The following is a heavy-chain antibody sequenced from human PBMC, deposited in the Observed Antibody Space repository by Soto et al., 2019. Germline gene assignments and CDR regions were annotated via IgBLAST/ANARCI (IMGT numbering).Heavy chain of an antibody. CDR1: GFTFSSYA. CDR2: ISGSGGST. D-gene: IGHD3-22*01. Sequence: EVQLLESGGGLVQPGGSLRLSCAASGFTFSSYAMSWVRQAPGKGLEWVSAISGSGGSTYYADSVKGRFTISRDNSKNTLYLQMNSLRAEDTAVYYCAKDRVTMIVVDKDAFDMWGQGTMVTVSS. J-gene: IGHJ3*02. V-gene: IGHV3-23*01. CDR3: AKDRVTMIVVDKDAFDM.